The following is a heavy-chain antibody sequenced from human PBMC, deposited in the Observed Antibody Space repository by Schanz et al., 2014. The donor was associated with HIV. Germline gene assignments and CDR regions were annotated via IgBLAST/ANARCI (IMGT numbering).Heavy chain of an antibody. V-gene: IGHV1-18*01. D-gene: IGHD2-15*01. Sequence: QVQLVQSGAEVKKPGASVKVSCKASGYTFTSYGISWVRQAPGQGLEWMGWISAYNGNTKYAQRLQGRVTMTTDTSTSTAYMELRSLRSDDTAVYYCARDKTVAPWAYYYGMDVWGQGTTVTVSS. CDR2: ISAYNGNT. CDR1: GYTFTSYG. CDR3: ARDKTVAPWAYYYGMDV. J-gene: IGHJ6*02.